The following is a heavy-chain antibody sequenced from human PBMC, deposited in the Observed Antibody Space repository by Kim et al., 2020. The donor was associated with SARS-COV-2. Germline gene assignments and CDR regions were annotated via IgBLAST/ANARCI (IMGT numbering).Heavy chain of an antibody. J-gene: IGHJ3*02. D-gene: IGHD3-3*01. Sequence: GGSLRLSCAASGFTFSSYWMHWVRQAPGKGLVWVSRSNSDGSSTNYADSVRGRFTISRDNAKNTLHLHMNSLRVEDTAVYYCARDGDHDAFDIWGQGTMVTVSS. CDR3: ARDGDHDAFDI. CDR1: GFTFSSYW. V-gene: IGHV3-74*01. CDR2: SNSDGSST.